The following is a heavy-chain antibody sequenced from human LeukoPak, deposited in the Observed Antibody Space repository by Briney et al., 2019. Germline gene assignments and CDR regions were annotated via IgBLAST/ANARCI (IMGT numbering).Heavy chain of an antibody. J-gene: IGHJ3*02. Sequence: LRLSCAASGLTFSSYAMSWVRQPPGKGLEWIGYIYYSGSTYYNPSLKSRVTISVDTSKNQFSLKLSSVTAADTAVYYCARVRFSMGDAFDIWGQGTMVTVSS. D-gene: IGHD3-10*01. CDR2: IYYSGST. CDR1: GLTFSSYA. CDR3: ARVRFSMGDAFDI. V-gene: IGHV4-30-4*08.